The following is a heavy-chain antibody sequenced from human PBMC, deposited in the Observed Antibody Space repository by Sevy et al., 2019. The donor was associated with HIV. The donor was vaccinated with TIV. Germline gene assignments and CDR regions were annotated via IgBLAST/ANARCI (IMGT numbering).Heavy chain of an antibody. CDR1: GFSFSDYY. V-gene: IGHV3-11*01. CDR3: ARGGSSLNYYYYYGMDV. J-gene: IGHJ6*02. D-gene: IGHD6-13*01. Sequence: GGSLRLSCAASGFSFSDYYMNWVRQAPGKGLEWVSYFSSSGTAMYYADSVKGRFTISRDNPKKSLYLQMNSLRAEDTAVYYCARGGSSLNYYYYYGMDVWGQGTTVTVSS. CDR2: FSSSGTAM.